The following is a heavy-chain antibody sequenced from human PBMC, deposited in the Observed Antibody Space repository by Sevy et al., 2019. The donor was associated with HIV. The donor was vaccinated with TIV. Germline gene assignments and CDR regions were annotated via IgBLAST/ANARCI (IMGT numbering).Heavy chain of an antibody. Sequence: GGSLRLSCAASGFNIDHYAMTWVRQAPGKGLEWVSGISGSGTSTYYTDSVKGRFTISRDNSKNTVYLQMNNLRAEDTAVYYCGKVSIFGVGGFYDYWGQGTLVTVSS. D-gene: IGHD3-3*01. CDR2: ISGSGTST. V-gene: IGHV3-23*01. J-gene: IGHJ4*02. CDR3: GKVSIFGVGGFYDY. CDR1: GFNIDHYA.